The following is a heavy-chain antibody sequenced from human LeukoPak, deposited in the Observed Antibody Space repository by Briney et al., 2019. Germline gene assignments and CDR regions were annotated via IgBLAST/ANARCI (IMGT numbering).Heavy chain of an antibody. J-gene: IGHJ3*02. CDR3: AGNSSPYSDAFDI. D-gene: IGHD3-22*01. CDR1: GCSISSYY. Sequence: PSETLSLTCTVSGCSISSYYWSWLRQPPGKGLEWIGYIYYSGGTNYNPSLKSRVTISVETSKNQFSLQLSPTPAADTAVYYCAGNSSPYSDAFDIWGQGTIVSVSS. V-gene: IGHV4-59*01. CDR2: IYYSGGT.